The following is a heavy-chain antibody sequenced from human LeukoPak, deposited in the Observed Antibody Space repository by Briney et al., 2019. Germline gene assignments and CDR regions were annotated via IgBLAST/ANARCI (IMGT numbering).Heavy chain of an antibody. Sequence: SETLSLTCTVSGGSISSYCWSWIRQPPGKGLEWIGYIYYSGSTNYNPSLKSRVTISVDTSKNQFSLKLSSVTAADTAVYYCARGATNWFDPWGQGTLVTVSS. J-gene: IGHJ5*02. V-gene: IGHV4-59*08. CDR3: ARGATNWFDP. CDR2: IYYSGST. CDR1: GGSISSYC.